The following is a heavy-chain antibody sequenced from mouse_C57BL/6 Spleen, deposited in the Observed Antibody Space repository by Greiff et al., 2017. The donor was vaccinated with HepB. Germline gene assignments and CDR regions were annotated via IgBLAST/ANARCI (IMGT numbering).Heavy chain of an antibody. CDR1: GYSITSGYD. V-gene: IGHV3-1*01. Sequence: VQLQESGPGMVKPSQSLSLTCTVTGYSITSGYDWHWIRHFPGNKLEWMGYISYSGSTNYNPSLKSRISITHDTSKNHFFLKLNSVTTEDTATYYCARGGGYYYAMDYWGQGTSVTVSS. CDR2: ISYSGST. CDR3: ARGGGYYYAMDY. J-gene: IGHJ4*01.